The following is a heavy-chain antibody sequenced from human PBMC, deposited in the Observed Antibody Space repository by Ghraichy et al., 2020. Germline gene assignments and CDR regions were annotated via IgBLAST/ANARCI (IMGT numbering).Heavy chain of an antibody. V-gene: IGHV3-48*02. D-gene: IGHD6-6*01. CDR1: GFTFSSYS. Sequence: GGSLRLSCAASGFTFSSYSMDWVHQAPGKGLEWVSYISSSGSTIYYADSVKGRFTISRDNAKNSLYLQMNSLRDEDTAVYYCARGVYSNSSGRFDPWGQGTLVTVSS. CDR3: ARGVYSNSSGRFDP. J-gene: IGHJ5*02. CDR2: ISSSGSTI.